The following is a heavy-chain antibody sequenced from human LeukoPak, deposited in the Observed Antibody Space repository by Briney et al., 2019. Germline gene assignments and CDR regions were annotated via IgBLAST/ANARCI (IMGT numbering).Heavy chain of an antibody. CDR2: INYSGST. CDR3: AARQRRGYSYGPYYFDY. CDR1: GGSFSGYY. J-gene: IGHJ4*02. Sequence: KPSETLSLTCAVYGGSFSGYYWSWIRQPPGKGLEWIGEINYSGSTNYNPSLKSRVTISVDTSKNQFSLKLSSVTAADTAVYYCAARQRRGYSYGPYYFDYWGQGTLVTVSS. V-gene: IGHV4-34*01. D-gene: IGHD5-18*01.